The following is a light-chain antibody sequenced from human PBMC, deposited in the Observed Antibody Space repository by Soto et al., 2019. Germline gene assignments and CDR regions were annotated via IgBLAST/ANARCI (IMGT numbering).Light chain of an antibody. J-gene: IGKJ4*01. CDR2: GAS. CDR3: QQYTAYPLS. Sequence: EQGMRQPPATMAVSAGEAALRSRRASQSVSSNLAWYQQKPGQAPILLIYGASSRATATPDRFRVSGSGTDFTLTINRLEPEDFALYYCQQYTAYPLSFGGGTKVDIK. CDR1: QSVSSN. V-gene: IGKV3D-15*01.